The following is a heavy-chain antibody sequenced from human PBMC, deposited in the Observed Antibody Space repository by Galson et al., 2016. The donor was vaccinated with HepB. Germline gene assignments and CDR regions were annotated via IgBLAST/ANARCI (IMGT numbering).Heavy chain of an antibody. D-gene: IGHD5-24*01. CDR3: TRDGYNHIAFDI. V-gene: IGHV3-30*03. J-gene: IGHJ3*02. CDR1: GFTFSGYG. CDR2: ISYDGHIK. Sequence: SLRLSCAASGFTFSGYGIHWVRQAPGKGLEWVAVISYDGHIKHYADSVKGRFTISRDNSQNTLYLQLDSLRAGDTALYYCTRDGYNHIAFDIWGRGTMVTVSS.